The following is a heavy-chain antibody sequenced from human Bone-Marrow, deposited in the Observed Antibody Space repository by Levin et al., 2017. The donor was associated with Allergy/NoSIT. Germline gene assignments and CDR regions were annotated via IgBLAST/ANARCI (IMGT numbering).Heavy chain of an antibody. CDR2: TYYRSKWYS. CDR3: SRAVFPRDQYYGMDV. J-gene: IGHJ6*02. CDR1: GDSVSSSSAT. Sequence: SQTLSLTCAISGDSVSSSSATWNWIRQSPSRGLEWLGRTYYRSKWYSDYALSVESRITINPDTSKNHFSLQLNSVTPEDTAIYYCSRAVFPRDQYYGMDVWGHGTPVTVSS. V-gene: IGHV6-1*01.